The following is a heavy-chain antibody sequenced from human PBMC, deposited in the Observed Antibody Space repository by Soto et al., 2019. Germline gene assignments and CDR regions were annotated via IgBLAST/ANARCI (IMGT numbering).Heavy chain of an antibody. CDR2: ISYDGSNK. CDR3: AKTYYYDSSGYLQMPMHFDY. V-gene: IGHV3-30*18. D-gene: IGHD3-22*01. J-gene: IGHJ4*02. Sequence: GGSLRLSCAASGFTFSSYGMHWVRQAPGKGLEWVAVISYDGSNKYYADSVKGRFTISRDNSKNTLYLQMNSLRAEDTAVYYCAKTYYYDSSGYLQMPMHFDYWGQGTLVTVSS. CDR1: GFTFSSYG.